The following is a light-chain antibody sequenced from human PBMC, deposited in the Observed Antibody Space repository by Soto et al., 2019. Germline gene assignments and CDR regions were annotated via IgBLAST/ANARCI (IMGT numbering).Light chain of an antibody. J-gene: IGKJ4*01. Sequence: DTVLTQSPGTLSLSPGERVTLSCRASQSVSSRYLAWYQQKPGQAPRLLIYGASTRATGIPDRFIGSGSGTDFTLTISRLEPEDFAVYYCQQYGVTLALTFGGGTRVEIK. V-gene: IGKV3-20*01. CDR1: QSVSSRY. CDR3: QQYGVTLALT. CDR2: GAS.